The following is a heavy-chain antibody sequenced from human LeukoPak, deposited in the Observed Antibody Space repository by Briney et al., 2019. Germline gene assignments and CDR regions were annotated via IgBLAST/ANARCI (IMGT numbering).Heavy chain of an antibody. CDR3: ARVALRFLEWLPPAYYYGMDV. J-gene: IGHJ6*02. Sequence: GESLKISCKASGYTFTGYYMHWVRQAPGQGLEWMGRINPNSGGTNYAQKFQGRVTMTRDTSISTAYMELSRLRSDDTAVYYCARVALRFLEWLPPAYYYGMDVWGQGTTVTVSS. CDR1: GYTFTGYY. CDR2: INPNSGGT. D-gene: IGHD3-3*01. V-gene: IGHV1-2*06.